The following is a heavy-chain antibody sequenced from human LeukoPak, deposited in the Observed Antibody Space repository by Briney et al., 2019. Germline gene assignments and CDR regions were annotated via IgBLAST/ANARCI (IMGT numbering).Heavy chain of an antibody. Sequence: GGPLRLSCVPSGFTFRSHWMLWIREAPGRGLVWVSRISCDGNRTTYADSVKGRFTISRDNAKNTLYLQMNNLRAEDTALYYCARLHLTRSCTNDVCSTGGNTWGQGALVSVSS. J-gene: IGHJ5*02. CDR2: ISCDGNRT. CDR3: ARLHLTRSCTNDVCSTGGNT. V-gene: IGHV3-74*01. CDR1: GFTFRSHW. D-gene: IGHD3/OR15-3a*01.